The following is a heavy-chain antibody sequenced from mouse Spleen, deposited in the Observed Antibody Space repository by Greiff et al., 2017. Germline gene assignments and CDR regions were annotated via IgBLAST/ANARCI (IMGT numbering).Heavy chain of an antibody. V-gene: IGHV3-6*01. CDR2: ISYDGSN. D-gene: IGHD4-1*01. J-gene: IGHJ2*01. Sequence: EVQRVESGPGLVKPSQSLSLTCSVTGYSITSGYYWNWIRQFPGNKLEWMGYISYDGSNNYNPSLKNRISITRDTSKNQFFLKLNSVTTEDTATYYCAIWDRGYWGQGTTLTVSS. CDR1: GYSITSGYY. CDR3: AIWDRGY.